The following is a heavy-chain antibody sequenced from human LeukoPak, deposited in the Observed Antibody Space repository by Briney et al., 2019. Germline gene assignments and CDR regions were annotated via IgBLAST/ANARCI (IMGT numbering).Heavy chain of an antibody. CDR2: VYYTGST. V-gene: IGHV4-59*02. CDR1: GGSVNNYY. CDR3: ARQKKGLQRVDTGFDS. D-gene: IGHD2-15*01. J-gene: IGHJ4*02. Sequence: ASETLSLTCTVSGGSVNNYYWFWIRQFPGKGLEYIGYVYYTGSTDYNPSLESRVTIPVDTSKNQFSLKLRSVTAADTATYYCARQKKGLQRVDTGFDSWGQGTLVFVPS.